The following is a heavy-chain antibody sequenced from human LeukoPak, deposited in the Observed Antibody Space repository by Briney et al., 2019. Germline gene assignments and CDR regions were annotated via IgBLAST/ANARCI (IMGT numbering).Heavy chain of an antibody. V-gene: IGHV4-38-2*01. J-gene: IGHJ4*02. CDR3: ARRTTVETKSFDY. CDR2: IYHSGST. CDR1: GYSISSGYY. D-gene: IGHD4-23*01. Sequence: PSETLSLTCAVSGYSISSGYYWGWIRQPPGKGLEWIGSIYHSGSTYYNPSLKSRVTISVDTSKNQFSLKLSSVTAADTAVYYCARRTTVETKSFDYWGQGTLVTVPS.